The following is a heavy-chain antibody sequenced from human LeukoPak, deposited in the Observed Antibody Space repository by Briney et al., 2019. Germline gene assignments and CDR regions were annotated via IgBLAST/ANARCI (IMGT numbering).Heavy chain of an antibody. CDR3: ARDRGGATSTYYYYGLDV. J-gene: IGHJ6*02. V-gene: IGHV3-53*05. Sequence: PGGSLRLSCAASGFTVISNYMSWVRQAPGKGLEWVSVIYSGGTIYYADSVKGRFTISRDNSKNTLYLQMNSLRGEDTAVYYCARDRGGATSTYYYYGLDVWGQGTLVTVSS. D-gene: IGHD2-2*01. CDR2: IYSGGTI. CDR1: GFTVISNY.